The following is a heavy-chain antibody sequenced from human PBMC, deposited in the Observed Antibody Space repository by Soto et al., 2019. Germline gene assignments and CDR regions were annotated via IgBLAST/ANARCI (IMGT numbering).Heavy chain of an antibody. CDR3: ARGVGRGVAVPATEDWFDP. D-gene: IGHD3-10*01. Sequence: SETLSLTCTVSGGSISSSSYYWGWIRQPPGKGLEWIGSIYYSGSTYYNPSLKSRVTISVDTSKNQFSLKLSSVTAADTAVYYCARGVGRGVAVPATEDWFDPWGQGTLVTVSS. J-gene: IGHJ5*02. CDR2: IYYSGST. V-gene: IGHV4-39*01. CDR1: GGSISSSSYY.